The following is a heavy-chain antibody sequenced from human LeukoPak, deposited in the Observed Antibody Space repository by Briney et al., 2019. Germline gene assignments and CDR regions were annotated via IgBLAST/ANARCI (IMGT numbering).Heavy chain of an antibody. J-gene: IGHJ3*02. CDR2: ISPNSGGT. CDR3: ARHIVVVTPTLNDAFDI. V-gene: IGHV1-2*02. CDR1: GYTFTGYY. Sequence: GASVKVSCKASGYTFTGYYMHWVRHAPRQGLEWMGWISPNSGGTNYAQKFQGRVTMTRDTSISTAYMEVSRQRSDDTAVYYCARHIVVVTPTLNDAFDIWGQGTMVTVSS. D-gene: IGHD2-21*02.